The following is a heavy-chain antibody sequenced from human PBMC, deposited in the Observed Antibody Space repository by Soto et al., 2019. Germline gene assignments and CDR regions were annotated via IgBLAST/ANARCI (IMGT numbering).Heavy chain of an antibody. CDR1: GGSISSGDYY. V-gene: IGHV4-30-4*01. Sequence: SETLSLTCTVSGGSISSGDYYWSWIRQPPGKGLEWIGYIYYSGSTYYNPSLKSRVTISVDTSKNQFSLKLSSVTAADTAVYYCARTNYDFWSELDYWGQGTLVTVSS. CDR2: IYYSGST. J-gene: IGHJ4*02. D-gene: IGHD3-3*01. CDR3: ARTNYDFWSELDY.